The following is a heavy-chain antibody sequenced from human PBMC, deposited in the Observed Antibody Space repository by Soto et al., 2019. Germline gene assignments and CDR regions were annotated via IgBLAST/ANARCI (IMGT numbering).Heavy chain of an antibody. CDR3: VRGFCTTYTCYFDF. D-gene: IGHD2-8*01. Sequence: EVQLVESGGGLVQPGGSLRLSCAVSGFTFSDHYMDWVRQAPGKGLEWVGRSRNITRCYTTEYAASVQGRFIISRDDAKNTLFLQLNILKTEDTAMYYCVRGFCTTYTCYFDFWGQGTLVTVSS. J-gene: IGHJ4*02. V-gene: IGHV3-72*01. CDR1: GFTFSDHY. CDR2: SRNITRCYTT.